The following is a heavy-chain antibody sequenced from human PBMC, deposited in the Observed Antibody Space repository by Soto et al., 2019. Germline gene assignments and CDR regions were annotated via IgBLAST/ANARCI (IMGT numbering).Heavy chain of an antibody. CDR2: ISSSGSTI. V-gene: IGHV3-48*03. J-gene: IGHJ6*02. Sequence: GGSLRLSCAASGFTFSSYEMNWVRQAPGKGLEWVSYISSSGSTIYYADSVKGRFTISRDNAKNSLYLQMNSLRAEDTAVYYCARDLEPYSSYYYYGMDVWGQGTTVTVSS. CDR3: ARDLEPYSSYYYYGMDV. D-gene: IGHD6-13*01. CDR1: GFTFSSYE.